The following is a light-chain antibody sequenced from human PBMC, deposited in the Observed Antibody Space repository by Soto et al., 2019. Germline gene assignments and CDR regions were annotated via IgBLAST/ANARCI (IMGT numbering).Light chain of an antibody. CDR2: DAS. CDR3: QQRSNWPSLT. CDR1: QSVSSY. V-gene: IGKV3-11*01. J-gene: IGKJ4*01. Sequence: EIVLTQSPATLSLSPGERATLSCRTSQSVSSYLAWYQQKPGQAPRLLIYDASNRDTGIPARFSGSGSGTDVTLSISSLDAEDFAVYYFQQRSNWPSLTFGGETQVEIK.